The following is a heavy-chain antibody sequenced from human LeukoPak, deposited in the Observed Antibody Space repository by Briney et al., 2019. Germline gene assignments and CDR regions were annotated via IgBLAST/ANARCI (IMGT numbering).Heavy chain of an antibody. CDR2: VSDSGTRT. D-gene: IGHD6-19*01. J-gene: IGHJ4*02. V-gene: IGHV3-23*01. CDR1: GSTFSSYA. Sequence: GGSLTLTCAASGSTFSSYAMSWGRQAPGKGLEWVSTVSDSGTRTYYADAVKGRFTISRDNSENTLHLQMNSLRAEDTAVYYCAKDHGFFSSGWNTPFDYWGQGTLVTASS. CDR3: AKDHGFFSSGWNTPFDY.